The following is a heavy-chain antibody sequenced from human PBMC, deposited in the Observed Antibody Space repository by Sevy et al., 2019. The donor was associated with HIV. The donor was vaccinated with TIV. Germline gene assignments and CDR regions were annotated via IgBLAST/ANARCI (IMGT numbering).Heavy chain of an antibody. CDR1: GVTVSSNF. CDR2: ISGSGGST. D-gene: IGHD6-13*01. V-gene: IGHV3-23*01. J-gene: IGHJ6*02. Sequence: GGSLRLSCTVSGVTVSSNFISWVRQAPGKGLEWVSAISGSGGSTYYADSVKGRFTISRDNSKNTLYLQMNSLRAEDTAVYYCAKVKRVPIAAAGGGMDVWGQGTTVTVSS. CDR3: AKVKRVPIAAAGGGMDV.